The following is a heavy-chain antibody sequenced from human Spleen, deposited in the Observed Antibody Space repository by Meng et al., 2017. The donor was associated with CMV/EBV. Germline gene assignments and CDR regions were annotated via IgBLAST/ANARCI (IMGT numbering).Heavy chain of an antibody. D-gene: IGHD4-17*01. V-gene: IGHV3-21*01. CDR1: GFAFRSYS. J-gene: IGHJ4*02. CDR2: ISSTISDI. CDR3: ARGGTTVTFFDH. Sequence: GESLKISCAASGFAFRSYSMNWVRQPPGKGLEWVASISSTISDIYSADSVNGRFTISRDNGRDSLYLQMNSLRAEDTGVYYCARGGTTVTFFDHWGPGTLVTVSS.